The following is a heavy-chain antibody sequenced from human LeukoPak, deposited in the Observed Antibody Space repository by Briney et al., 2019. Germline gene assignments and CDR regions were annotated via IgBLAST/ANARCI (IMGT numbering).Heavy chain of an antibody. V-gene: IGHV3-53*01. CDR2: IYSGGST. Sequence: GGSLRLSCAASGFTVSSNYMSWVRQAPGKGLEWVSVIYSGGSTYYADSVKGRFTISRDNPKNALYLQMNSLRAEDTAVYYCARVVVVAAKYYYYYMDVWGKGTTVTVSS. D-gene: IGHD2-15*01. J-gene: IGHJ6*03. CDR3: ARVVVVAAKYYYYYMDV. CDR1: GFTVSSNY.